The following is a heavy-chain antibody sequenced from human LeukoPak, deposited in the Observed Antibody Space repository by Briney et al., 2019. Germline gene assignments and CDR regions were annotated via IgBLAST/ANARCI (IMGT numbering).Heavy chain of an antibody. D-gene: IGHD3-22*01. V-gene: IGHV3-53*01. J-gene: IGHJ4*02. CDR3: ARRAGDYSHPYDY. CDR1: GLTVSSNS. Sequence: GGSRGLSFTVSGLTVSSNSMSWVGQAPGKGLGWVSFIYSGGSTQYSDSVKGRFTISRDNSKNTLYLQMNSLRAEDTAVYYCARRAGDYSHPYDYWGQGTLVTVSS. CDR2: IYSGGST.